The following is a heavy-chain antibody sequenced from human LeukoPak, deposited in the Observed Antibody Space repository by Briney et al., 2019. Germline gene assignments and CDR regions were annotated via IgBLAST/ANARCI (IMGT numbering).Heavy chain of an antibody. Sequence: SETLSLTCTVSGGSISSYYWSWIRQPPGKGLEWIGYIYHSGSTYYNPSLKSRVTISVDRSKNQFSLKLSSVTAADTAVYYCASHDYGTYYFDYWGQGTLVTVSS. J-gene: IGHJ4*02. CDR3: ASHDYGTYYFDY. CDR2: IYHSGST. V-gene: IGHV4-59*12. CDR1: GGSISSYY. D-gene: IGHD4-17*01.